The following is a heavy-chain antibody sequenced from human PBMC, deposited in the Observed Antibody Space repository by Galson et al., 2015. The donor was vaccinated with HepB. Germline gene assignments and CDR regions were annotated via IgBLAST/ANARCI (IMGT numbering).Heavy chain of an antibody. D-gene: IGHD3-10*01. Sequence: SLRLSCAASGFTFSSYGMYWVRQAPGKGLEWVAMIWYDGTIKYYKDSVRGRSTVSRDNSRNTLYLQMSSLRAEDTAVYYCARDFGFGLDHWGQGTPVTVSS. J-gene: IGHJ4*02. V-gene: IGHV3-33*01. CDR1: GFTFSSYG. CDR3: ARDFGFGLDH. CDR2: IWYDGTIK.